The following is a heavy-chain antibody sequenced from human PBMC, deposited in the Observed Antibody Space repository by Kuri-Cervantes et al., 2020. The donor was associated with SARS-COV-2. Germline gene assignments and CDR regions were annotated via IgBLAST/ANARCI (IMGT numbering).Heavy chain of an antibody. CDR2: ISWDGGST. D-gene: IGHD4-11*01. CDR3: AKLGYSSTDAFDI. V-gene: IGHV3-43*01. CDR1: GFTFDDYT. Sequence: GESLKISCAASGFTFDDYTMHWVRQAPGKGLEWVSLISWDGGSTYYADSVKGRFTISRDNSKNSLYLQMNSLRAEDTAVYYCAKLGYSSTDAFDIWGQGTLVTVSS. J-gene: IGHJ3*02.